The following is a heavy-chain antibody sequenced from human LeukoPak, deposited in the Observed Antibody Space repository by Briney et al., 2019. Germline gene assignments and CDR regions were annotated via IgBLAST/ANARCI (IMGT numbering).Heavy chain of an antibody. CDR1: GGFFSGYY. V-gene: IGHV4-34*01. Sequence: SETLSLTCAVYGGFFSGYYWSWIRQPPGKGLGWIGEINHSGSTNYNPSLKSRVTISADTSKNQFSLKLNSVTAADTAVYYCVTRLTGYVWGSYGGAIDYWGQGTLVTVSS. CDR3: VTRLTGYVWGSYGGAIDY. CDR2: INHSGST. D-gene: IGHD3-16*01. J-gene: IGHJ4*02.